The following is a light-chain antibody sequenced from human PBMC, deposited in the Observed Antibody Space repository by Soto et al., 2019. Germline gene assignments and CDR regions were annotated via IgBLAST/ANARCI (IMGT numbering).Light chain of an antibody. CDR3: QQYNNFRWT. CDR2: DAS. V-gene: IGKV1-5*01. Sequence: DIQMTQSPSTLSASVGHRLTISCRASQSVSWWLAWYQQKPGKAPKLLIYDASTLESGVPLRFSGSGSGTEFTLTISSLQPDHVATYYCQQYNNFRWTFGQGTKVEIK. CDR1: QSVSWW. J-gene: IGKJ1*01.